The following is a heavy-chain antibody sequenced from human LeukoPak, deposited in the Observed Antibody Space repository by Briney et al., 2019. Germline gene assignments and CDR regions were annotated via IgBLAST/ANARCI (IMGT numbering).Heavy chain of an antibody. Sequence: GGSLRLSCAASGFTFSSYGMHWVRQAPGKGLEWVAVIWYDGSNKYYADSVKGRFTIPRDISENTLYLQMNSLRVEDTAVYYCARGEPLSGDYVEDFDNWGQGTLVTVSS. D-gene: IGHD4-17*01. CDR3: ARGEPLSGDYVEDFDN. CDR2: IWYDGSNK. J-gene: IGHJ4*02. CDR1: GFTFSSYG. V-gene: IGHV3-33*01.